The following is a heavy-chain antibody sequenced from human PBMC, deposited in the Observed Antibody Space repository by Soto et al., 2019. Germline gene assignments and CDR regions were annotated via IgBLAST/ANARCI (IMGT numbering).Heavy chain of an antibody. CDR2: ISGSGGST. V-gene: IGHV3-23*01. CDR3: AKVVVVVVAATEYYFDY. CDR1: GFTFSSYA. J-gene: IGHJ4*02. D-gene: IGHD2-15*01. Sequence: GGSLRLSCAASGFTFSSYAMSWVRQAPGKGLEWVSAISGSGGSTYYADSVKGRFTISRDNSKNTLYLQMNSLRAEDTAVYYCAKVVVVVVAATEYYFDYWGQGTLVTVSS.